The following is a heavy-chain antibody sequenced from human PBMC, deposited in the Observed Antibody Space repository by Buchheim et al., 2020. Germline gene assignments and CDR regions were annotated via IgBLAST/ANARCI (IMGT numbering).Heavy chain of an antibody. CDR3: ARDFFGFRQIDY. V-gene: IGHV3-30*01. D-gene: IGHD3-10*01. J-gene: IGHJ4*02. CDR2: ISYDGNNK. CDR1: GFTFSSYA. Sequence: QVQLVESGGGVVQPGRSLRLSCTASGFTFSSYAMHWVRQAPGKGLEWVAVISYDGNNKYYADSVKGRFTISRDNSKNTLYLQMNSLRAEDTAVYYCARDFFGFRQIDYWGQGTL.